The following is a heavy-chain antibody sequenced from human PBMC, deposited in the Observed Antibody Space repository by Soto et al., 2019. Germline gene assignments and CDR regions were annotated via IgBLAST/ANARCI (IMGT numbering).Heavy chain of an antibody. D-gene: IGHD6-13*01. J-gene: IGHJ4*02. CDR1: GFTFSSYG. Sequence: GGSLRLSCAASGFTFSSYGMHWVRQAPGKGLEWVAVIWYDGSNKYYADSVKGRFTISRDNSKNTLYLQMNSLRAEDTAVYYCAREEQQLVPFIDYWGQGTLVTVSA. CDR3: AREEQQLVPFIDY. CDR2: IWYDGSNK. V-gene: IGHV3-33*01.